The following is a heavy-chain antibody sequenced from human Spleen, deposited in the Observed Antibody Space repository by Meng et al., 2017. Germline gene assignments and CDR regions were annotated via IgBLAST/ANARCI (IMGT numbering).Heavy chain of an antibody. CDR2: IYHGGDT. V-gene: IGHV4/OR15-8*02. Sequence: QVQLQGSGPGLVKPSGTLSLTCVVSGGSISSIDWWSWVRQPPGKGLEWIGEIYHGGDTNYNPSLKSRVTIAIDRSKNQFSLKLSSVTAADTAAYYCASWIYSCGWQWGQGTLVTVSS. CDR1: GGSISSIDW. D-gene: IGHD6-19*01. J-gene: IGHJ4*02. CDR3: ASWIYSCGWQ.